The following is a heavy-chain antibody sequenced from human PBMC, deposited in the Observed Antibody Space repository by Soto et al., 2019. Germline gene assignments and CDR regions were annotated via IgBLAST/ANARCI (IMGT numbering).Heavy chain of an antibody. CDR1: GFTFSSFA. Sequence: GGSLRLSCAASGFTFSSFAMNWVRQAPGKGLEWVAVNSGNATSTYYADSVKGRFTISRDNSKNTMYLQMNSLRAEDTAVYYCAKKAGIISRYGLDVWGQGTTVTVSS. J-gene: IGHJ6*02. CDR2: NSGNATST. CDR3: AKKAGIISRYGLDV. V-gene: IGHV3-23*01.